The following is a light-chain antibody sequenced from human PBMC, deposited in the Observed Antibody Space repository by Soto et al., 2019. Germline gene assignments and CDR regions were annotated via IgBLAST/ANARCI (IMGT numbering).Light chain of an antibody. CDR2: YEI. Sequence: SSELTQPPSVSVAPGMTARITCGGNDIGSKSVHWYQQKPGQAPVLVIYYEIDRPSRIPERFSGSNSGNTATLTITRVDAGDEADYYCHVWDSDANHVVFGGGTKLTVL. CDR3: HVWDSDANHVV. V-gene: IGLV3-21*01. CDR1: DIGSKS. J-gene: IGLJ2*01.